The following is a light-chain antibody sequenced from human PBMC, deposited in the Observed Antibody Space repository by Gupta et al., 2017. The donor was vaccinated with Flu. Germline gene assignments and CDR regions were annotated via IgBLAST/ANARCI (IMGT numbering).Light chain of an antibody. CDR1: QSVLYSSKNKNY. J-gene: IGKJ4*01. V-gene: IGKV4-1*01. CDR3: QQYDSTPFT. Sequence: DIVMTQSPDSLTVSLGERATINCKSSQSVLYSSKNKNYLAWYQQKTGQPPKLLIYWASTRESGVPDRFSGSGSGTDFTLTISSLQAEDVAVYYCQQYDSTPFTFGGGTKVEIK. CDR2: WAS.